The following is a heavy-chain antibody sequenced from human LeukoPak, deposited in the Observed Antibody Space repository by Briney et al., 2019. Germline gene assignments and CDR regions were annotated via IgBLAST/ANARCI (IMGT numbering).Heavy chain of an antibody. Sequence: GGSLRLSCAASGFTFSSYAMHWVRQAPGKGLEWVAVISYDGSNKYYADSVKGRFTISRDNSKNTLYLQMNSLRAEDTAVYYCAKDHCSSTSCYLVAIEPIDYWGQGTLVTVSS. CDR1: GFTFSSYA. CDR3: AKDHCSSTSCYLVAIEPIDY. D-gene: IGHD2-2*01. V-gene: IGHV3-30-3*01. CDR2: ISYDGSNK. J-gene: IGHJ4*02.